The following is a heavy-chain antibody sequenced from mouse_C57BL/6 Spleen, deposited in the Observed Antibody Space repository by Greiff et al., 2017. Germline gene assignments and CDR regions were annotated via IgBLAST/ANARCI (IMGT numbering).Heavy chain of an antibody. V-gene: IGHV8-12*01. J-gene: IGHJ1*03. CDR2: IYWDDDK. CDR1: GFSLSTSGMG. Sequence: VMLVESGPGILQSSQTLSLTCSFSGFSLSTSGMGVSWIRQPSGKGLEWLAHIYWDDDKRYNPSLKSRLTISKDTSRNQVFLKITSVDTADTATYYCARGKAYYSNWYFDVWGTGTTVTVSS. D-gene: IGHD2-5*01. CDR3: ARGKAYYSNWYFDV.